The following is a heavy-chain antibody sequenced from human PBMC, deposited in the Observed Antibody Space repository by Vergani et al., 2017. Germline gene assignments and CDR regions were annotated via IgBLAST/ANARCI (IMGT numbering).Heavy chain of an antibody. CDR1: AYSVVSGYY. V-gene: IGHV4-38-2*01. J-gene: IGHJ4*02. CDR3: ARQNPYGAAHVDC. CDR2: VHRNGNT. Sequence: QVDLLESGPGLVKSSETLSLICSVSAYSVVSGYYWGWIRQPPGRGLEWIGCVHRNGNTYYTSSLRSRATISRDTSKNQFSLRLTSVTAADTAVYYCARQNPYGAAHVDCWGRGVLVTVSA. D-gene: IGHD3-10*01.